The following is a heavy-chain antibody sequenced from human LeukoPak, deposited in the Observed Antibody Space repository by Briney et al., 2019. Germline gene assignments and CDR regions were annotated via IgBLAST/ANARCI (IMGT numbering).Heavy chain of an antibody. D-gene: IGHD6-13*01. Sequence: GGSLRLSCAASGFTFSGSAMHWVRQASGKGLEWVGRIRSKANSYATAYAASVKGRFTISRDDSKNTAYLQMNSLRAEDTAVYYCARESPSSSWYEAPDFDYWGQGTLVTVSS. J-gene: IGHJ4*02. CDR2: IRSKANSYAT. V-gene: IGHV3-73*01. CDR1: GFTFSGSA. CDR3: ARESPSSSWYEAPDFDY.